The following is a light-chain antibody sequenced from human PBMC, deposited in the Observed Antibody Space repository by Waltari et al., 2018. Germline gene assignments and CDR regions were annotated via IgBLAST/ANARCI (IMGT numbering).Light chain of an antibody. CDR3: AAWDDSLNGHMV. CDR2: SND. V-gene: IGLV1-44*01. J-gene: IGLJ2*01. Sequence: QSAVTQPPSVYGTPGQRVSITCSGSYSNIGSNTVNWYQQLPETAPKLLIYSNDRRPSGVPDRFSGSKSGTSASLGISGLQSEDEADYYCAAWDDSLNGHMVFGGGTKVTVL. CDR1: YSNIGSNT.